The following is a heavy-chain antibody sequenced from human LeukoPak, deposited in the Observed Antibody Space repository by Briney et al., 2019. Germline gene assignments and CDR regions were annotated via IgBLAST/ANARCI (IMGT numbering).Heavy chain of an antibody. J-gene: IGHJ4*02. CDR3: ARGLWPLYYFDY. CDR2: IYTSGRT. D-gene: IGHD5-18*01. V-gene: IGHV4-61*02. CDR1: SGSISSGSYY. Sequence: SQTLSLTCTVSSGSISSGSYYWSWIRQPAGKGLEWIGRIYTSGRTDYNPSLKSRVTISVDTSKNQFSLKLSSVTAADTAVYYCARGLWPLYYFDYWGQGTPVTVSS.